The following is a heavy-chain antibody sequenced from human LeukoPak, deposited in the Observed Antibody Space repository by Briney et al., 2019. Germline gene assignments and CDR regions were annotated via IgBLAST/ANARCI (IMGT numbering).Heavy chain of an antibody. CDR1: GGSISTYY. CDR2: IYYSGST. Sequence: KPSETLSLTCTVSGGSISTYYWSWIRQPPGKGLEWIGCIYYSGSTNYNPSLKSRVTISVDTSKNQFSLKLSSVTAADTALYYCARRSGPLLDSWGQGTLVSVCS. CDR3: ARRSGPLLDS. V-gene: IGHV4-59*01. J-gene: IGHJ4*02. D-gene: IGHD3-3*01.